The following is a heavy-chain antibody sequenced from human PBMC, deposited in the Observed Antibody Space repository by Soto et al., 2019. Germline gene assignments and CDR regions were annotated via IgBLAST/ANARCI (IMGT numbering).Heavy chain of an antibody. V-gene: IGHV3-23*01. J-gene: IGHJ4*02. Sequence: GGSLRLSCAAFGFTFSSYVMSWVRQAPGKGLEWVSGISGSGGSTYYADSVKGRFTISRDNFKNTLFLHMNSLRAEDTAVYYCASPGNPLDYWGQGTLVTVSS. CDR3: ASPGNPLDY. CDR1: GFTFSSYV. D-gene: IGHD1-1*01. CDR2: ISGSGGST.